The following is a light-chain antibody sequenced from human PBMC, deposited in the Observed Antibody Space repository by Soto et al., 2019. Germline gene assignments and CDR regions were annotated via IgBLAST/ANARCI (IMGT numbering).Light chain of an antibody. CDR1: SSDVGGYNY. CDR3: SSYTSSSTLV. V-gene: IGLV2-14*01. J-gene: IGLJ1*01. CDR2: EVS. Sequence: QSALTQPASVSGSPGQSISISCTGTSSDVGGYNYVSWYQQRPGKVPKLVIYEVSNRPSGVSRRFSGSKSGNTASLTISGLQAEDEADYYCSSYTSSSTLVFGTGTKVTVL.